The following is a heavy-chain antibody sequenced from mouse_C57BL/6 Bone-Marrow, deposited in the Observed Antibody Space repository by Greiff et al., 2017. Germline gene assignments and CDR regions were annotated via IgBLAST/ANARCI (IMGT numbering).Heavy chain of an antibody. J-gene: IGHJ3*01. CDR1: GYTFTSYW. V-gene: IGHV1-69*01. D-gene: IGHD1-1*01. CDR3: ARGHYGSSYGFAY. Sequence: VKLQQPGAELVMPGASVKLSCKASGYTFTSYWMHWVKQRPGQGLEWIGEIDPSDSYTNYNQKFKGKSTLTVDKASSTAYLQLSSLTSEDSAVYYCARGHYGSSYGFAYWGQGTLVTVSA. CDR2: IDPSDSYT.